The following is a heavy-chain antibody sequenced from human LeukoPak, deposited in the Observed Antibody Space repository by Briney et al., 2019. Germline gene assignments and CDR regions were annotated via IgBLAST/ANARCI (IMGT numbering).Heavy chain of an antibody. Sequence: GGSLRLSCAASGFTFSSYWMSWVRQAPGKGLEWVSYISSSGSTIYYADSVKGRFTISRDNAKNSLYLQMNSLRAEDTAVYYCARDLARGTAMDLDYWGQGTLVTVSS. CDR2: ISSSGSTI. J-gene: IGHJ4*02. CDR3: ARDLARGTAMDLDY. V-gene: IGHV3-48*04. D-gene: IGHD5-18*01. CDR1: GFTFSSYW.